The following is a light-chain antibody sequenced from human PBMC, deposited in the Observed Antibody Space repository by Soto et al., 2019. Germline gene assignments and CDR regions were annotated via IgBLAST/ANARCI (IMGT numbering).Light chain of an antibody. Sequence: IVLTQSPGTLSLYKGERATLSCSASQSVSSSYLAWYQQKPGQAPRLLIYGASSRATGIPDRFSGSGSGTDFTLTISRLEPEDFAVYYCQQYGSSLNCGGG. CDR1: QSVSSSY. CDR3: QQYGSSLN. V-gene: IGKV3-20*01. CDR2: GAS. J-gene: IGKJ4*01.